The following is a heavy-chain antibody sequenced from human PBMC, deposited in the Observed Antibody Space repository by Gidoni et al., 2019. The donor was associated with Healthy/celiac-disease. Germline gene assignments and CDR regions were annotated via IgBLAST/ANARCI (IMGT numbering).Heavy chain of an antibody. CDR1: GFTFSRYA. J-gene: IGHJ2*01. CDR3: ARPPSSGSYRGWYFDL. Sequence: QVQRVESGGGVVQPGRSLRISGAASGFTFSRYAMHWVRQAPGKGLEWVAVISYDGSNKYYADSVKGRFTISRDNSKNTLYLQMNSLRAEDTAVYYCARPPSSGSYRGWYFDLWGRGTLVTVSS. CDR2: ISYDGSNK. V-gene: IGHV3-30-3*01. D-gene: IGHD1-26*01.